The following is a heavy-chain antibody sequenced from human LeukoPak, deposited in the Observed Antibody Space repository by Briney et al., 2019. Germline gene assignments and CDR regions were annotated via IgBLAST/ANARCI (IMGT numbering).Heavy chain of an antibody. CDR1: GYSIRSDYY. CDR3: ARNSSWYFDY. V-gene: IGHV4-38-2*01. J-gene: IGHJ4*02. D-gene: IGHD6-13*01. CDR2: IYQSGST. Sequence: KPSETLSLTCAVSGYSIRSDYYWGWIRQPPGKGLEWIGSIYQSGSTHYNPSLKSRVTISIDTSKNQFPLKLSSMTAADTAVYYCARNSSWYFDYWGQGTLVTVSS.